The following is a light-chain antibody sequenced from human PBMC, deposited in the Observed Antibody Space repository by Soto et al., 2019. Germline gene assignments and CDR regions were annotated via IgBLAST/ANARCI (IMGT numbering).Light chain of an antibody. CDR3: QSYDSSLSGSYI. J-gene: IGLJ1*01. CDR1: SSNIGAGYD. V-gene: IGLV1-40*01. CDR2: GNS. Sequence: QSVLTQPPSVSGAPGQRVTISSTGSSSNIGAGYDVHWYQRLPGTAPKHLIYGNSNRPSGVPDRFSGSKSGTSASLAITGLQAEDEADYYCQSYDSSLSGSYIFGTGTKLTVL.